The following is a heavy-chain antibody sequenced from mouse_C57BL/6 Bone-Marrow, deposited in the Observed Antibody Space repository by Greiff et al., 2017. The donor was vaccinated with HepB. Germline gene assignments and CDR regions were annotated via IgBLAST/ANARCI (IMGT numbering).Heavy chain of an antibody. CDR3: ARDTTVVADYWYFDV. J-gene: IGHJ1*03. Sequence: VKLQQPGAELVKPGASVKLSCKASGYTFTSYWMQWVKQRPGQGLEWIGEIDPSDSYTNYNQKFKGKATLTVDTSSSTAYMQLSSLTSEDSAVYYCARDTTVVADYWYFDVWGTGTTVTVSS. CDR2: IDPSDSYT. D-gene: IGHD1-1*01. V-gene: IGHV1-50*01. CDR1: GYTFTSYW.